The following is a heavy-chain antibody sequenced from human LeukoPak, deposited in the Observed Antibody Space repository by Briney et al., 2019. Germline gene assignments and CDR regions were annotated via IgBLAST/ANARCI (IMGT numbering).Heavy chain of an antibody. J-gene: IGHJ4*02. Sequence: PGGSLRLSCAASGFTFSNYATNWVRQAPGKGLEWVSVISGSGYSTYYADSVKGRFTISRDNSKNTLYLQTNSLRAEDTAVYYCAKDYGDSAYYQYWRQGTLVTVSS. CDR3: AKDYGDSAYYQY. V-gene: IGHV3-23*01. D-gene: IGHD4-17*01. CDR1: GFTFSNYA. CDR2: ISGSGYST.